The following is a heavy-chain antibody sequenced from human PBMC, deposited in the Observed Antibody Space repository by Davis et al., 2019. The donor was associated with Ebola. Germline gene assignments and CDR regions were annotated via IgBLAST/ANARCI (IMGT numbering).Heavy chain of an antibody. V-gene: IGHV3-33*01. CDR3: ASQDYGGSQRRDWYFDL. J-gene: IGHJ2*01. D-gene: IGHD4-23*01. CDR1: GFTFSSYG. CDR2: IWYDGSNK. Sequence: GGSLRLSCAASGFTFSSYGMHWVRPAPGKGLEWVAVIWYDGSNKYYADSVKGRFTISRDNSKNTLYLQMNSLRAEDTAVYYCASQDYGGSQRRDWYFDLWGRGTLVTVSS.